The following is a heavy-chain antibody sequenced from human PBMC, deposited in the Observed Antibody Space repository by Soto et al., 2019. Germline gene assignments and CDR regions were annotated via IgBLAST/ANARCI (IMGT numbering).Heavy chain of an antibody. D-gene: IGHD3-22*01. Sequence: GASVKVSCKASGGTFSSYAISWVRQAPGQGLEWMGGIIPIFGTANYAQKFQGRVTITADESTSTAYMELSSLRSEDTAVYYCARKYYYDSSGYVAFDIWGQGTMVTV. CDR3: ARKYYYDSSGYVAFDI. J-gene: IGHJ3*02. CDR2: IIPIFGTA. CDR1: GGTFSSYA. V-gene: IGHV1-69*13.